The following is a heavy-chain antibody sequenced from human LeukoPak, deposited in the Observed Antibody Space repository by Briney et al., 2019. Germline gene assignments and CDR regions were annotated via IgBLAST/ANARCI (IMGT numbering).Heavy chain of an antibody. CDR3: ARIYSSGWYRNSWFDP. D-gene: IGHD6-19*01. CDR1: GGSISSSSYY. V-gene: IGHV4-39*01. CDR2: IYYSGST. J-gene: IGHJ5*02. Sequence: SETLSLTCTVSGGSISSSSYYWGWIRQPPGKGLEWIGSIYYSGSTYYNPSLKSRVTISVDTSKNQFSLKLSSVTAADTAVYYCARIYSSGWYRNSWFDPWGQGTLVTVSS.